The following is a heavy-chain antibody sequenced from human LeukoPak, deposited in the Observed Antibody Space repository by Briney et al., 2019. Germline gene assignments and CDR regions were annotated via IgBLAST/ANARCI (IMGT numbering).Heavy chain of an antibody. D-gene: IGHD2-15*01. CDR2: NNAYNGNT. V-gene: IGHV1-18*01. CDR1: GYTFTSYG. Sequence: ASVKVSCKASGYTFTSYGISWVRQAPGQGLEWMGWNNAYNGNTNYAQKLQGRVTMTTDTSTSTAYMELRSLRSDDTAVYYCARDYCSGGSCYLVLDPWGQGTLVTVSS. J-gene: IGHJ5*02. CDR3: ARDYCSGGSCYLVLDP.